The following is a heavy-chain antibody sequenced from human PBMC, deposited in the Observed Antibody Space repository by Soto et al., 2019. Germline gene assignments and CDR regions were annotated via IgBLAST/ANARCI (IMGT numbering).Heavy chain of an antibody. CDR1: GGSVSSGSHD. V-gene: IGHV4-61*01. CDR3: ARKVVIIRGWFDP. J-gene: IGHJ5*02. CDR2: IYYSGST. Sequence: QVQLQESGPGLVKPSETLSLTCTVSGGSVSSGSHDWSWIRQPPGKGLEWIGYIYYSGSTRYNPSLRSRVTISVDTSKNQLSLKLSSVTAADTAVYYCARKVVIIRGWFDPCGQGTLVTVSS. D-gene: IGHD3-3*01.